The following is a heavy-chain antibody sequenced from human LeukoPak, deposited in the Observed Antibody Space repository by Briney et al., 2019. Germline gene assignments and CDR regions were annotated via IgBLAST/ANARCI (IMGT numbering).Heavy chain of an antibody. Sequence: GGSLRLSCAASGFTFSSYSMNWVRQAPGKGLEWVSSISSSSSYIYYADSVKGRFTISRDNAKNSLYLQMNSLRAEDTAVYYCARWVLVRGVSYYYYYMDVWGKGTTVTISS. V-gene: IGHV3-21*01. J-gene: IGHJ6*03. D-gene: IGHD3-10*01. CDR3: ARWVLVRGVSYYYYYMDV. CDR2: ISSSSSYI. CDR1: GFTFSSYS.